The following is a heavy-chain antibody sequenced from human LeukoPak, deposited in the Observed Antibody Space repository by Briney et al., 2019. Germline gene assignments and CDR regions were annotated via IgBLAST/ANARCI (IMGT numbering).Heavy chain of an antibody. CDR2: ISSSSSYI. V-gene: IGHV3-21*01. CDR1: GFTFSSYG. J-gene: IGHJ5*02. D-gene: IGHD4-17*01. Sequence: PGGSLRLSCAASGFTFSSYGMHWVRQAPGKGLEWVSSISSSSSYIYYADSVKGRFTISRDNAKNSLYLQMNSLRAEDTAVYYCARTTVTTGWFDPWGQGTLVTVSS. CDR3: ARTTVTTGWFDP.